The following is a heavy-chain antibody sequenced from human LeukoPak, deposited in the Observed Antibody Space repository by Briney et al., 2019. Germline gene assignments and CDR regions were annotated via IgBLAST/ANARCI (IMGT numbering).Heavy chain of an antibody. D-gene: IGHD3-10*01. CDR1: GFTFSSYE. CDR2: ISNSGSPI. V-gene: IGHV3-48*03. CDR3: TRDLYWYGSGNYVPGLPDY. Sequence: PGGSLRLSCAASGFTFSSYEMNWVRQAPGKGLEWVSYISNSGSPIYYADSVKGRFTISRDNAKNSLYLQMNSLRAEDTAVYYCTRDLYWYGSGNYVPGLPDYWGQGTLVTVSS. J-gene: IGHJ4*02.